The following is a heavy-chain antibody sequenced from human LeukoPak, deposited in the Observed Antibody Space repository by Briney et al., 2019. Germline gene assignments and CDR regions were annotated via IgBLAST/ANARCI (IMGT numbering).Heavy chain of an antibody. Sequence: QPGRSLRLSRAASVFTFSSYGMHWVPPAPSKGLGCVAFIRYDGSNKYYSSSVKGRFTISRDNSKISLYLQMSSLTAEDTAVYYCAKDLGELIPFDIWGQGTMVTVSS. V-gene: IGHV3-30*02. CDR1: VFTFSSYG. D-gene: IGHD3-10*01. CDR3: AKDLGELIPFDI. J-gene: IGHJ3*02. CDR2: IRYDGSNK.